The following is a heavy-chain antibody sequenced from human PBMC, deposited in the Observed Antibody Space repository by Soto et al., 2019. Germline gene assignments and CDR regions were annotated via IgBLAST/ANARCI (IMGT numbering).Heavy chain of an antibody. CDR2: IYYSGRT. J-gene: IGHJ3*01. Sequence: SETLSLTCTVSGGSISSYSWSWIRQPPGKGLQWIGYIYYSGRTNYNPSLKSRVIISVDTSKKQISLKLSSVTAADSAVYYCASGGWTYDILTGYYLWGQGTMVTVSS. CDR1: GGSISSYS. D-gene: IGHD3-9*01. V-gene: IGHV4-59*01. CDR3: ASGGWTYDILTGYYL.